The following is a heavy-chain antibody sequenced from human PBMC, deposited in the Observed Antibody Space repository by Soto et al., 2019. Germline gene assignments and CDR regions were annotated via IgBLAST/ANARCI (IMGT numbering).Heavy chain of an antibody. Sequence: SETLSLTCTVSGGSISSSSYYWGWIRQPPGKGLEWIGSIYYSGSTYYNPSLKSRVTISADTSTNQLSLKLSSVTAADTAVYYCVRRRASTPNWFDPWGQGTLVTVSS. CDR1: GGSISSSSYY. CDR2: IYYSGST. J-gene: IGHJ5*02. CDR3: VRRRASTPNWFDP. V-gene: IGHV4-39*01.